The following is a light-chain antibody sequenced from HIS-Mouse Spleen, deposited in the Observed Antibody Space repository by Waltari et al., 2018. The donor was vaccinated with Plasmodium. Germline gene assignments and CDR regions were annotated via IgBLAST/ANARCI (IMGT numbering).Light chain of an antibody. CDR3: YSTDSSGNHRV. CDR1: ALPKKS. CDR2: EDS. J-gene: IGLJ3*02. V-gene: IGLV3-10*01. Sequence: SYELTQPPSVSVSPGQTARITCSGAALPKKSAYWYQQKSGQAPVLVIYEDSKRPSGIPVRFSGSSSGTMATLTISGAQVEDEADYYCYSTDSSGNHRVFGGGTKLTVL.